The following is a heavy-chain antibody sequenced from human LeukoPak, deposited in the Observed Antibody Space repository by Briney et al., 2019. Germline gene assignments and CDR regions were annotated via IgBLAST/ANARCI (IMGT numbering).Heavy chain of an antibody. D-gene: IGHD3-9*01. Sequence: HTGGSLRLSCAASGFTFSTYGMHWVRQAPGKGLEWVAFMRYDGTGKLYADSVKGRFTISRDNSKNTLYLQMNSLRIDDTGVYYCAKDLLPKVTGSECDSWGLGSLVTVSS. V-gene: IGHV3-30*02. CDR2: MRYDGTGK. J-gene: IGHJ4*02. CDR3: AKDLLPKVTGSECDS. CDR1: GFTFSTYG.